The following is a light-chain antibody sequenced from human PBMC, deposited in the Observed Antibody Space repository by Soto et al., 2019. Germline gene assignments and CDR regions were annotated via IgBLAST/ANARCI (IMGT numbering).Light chain of an antibody. CDR1: QSIRSR. V-gene: IGKV1-5*01. CDR2: DAS. Sequence: DFQMTQSPSTLSAAVGDRVTISCRASQSIRSRLAWFQQKPGKPRKLMIYDASSLESGVPKRFSGSGSGTEFTLTISSLQTDDFSTYYRQQYHSYWTFGQGTKVDIK. J-gene: IGKJ1*01. CDR3: QQYHSYWT.